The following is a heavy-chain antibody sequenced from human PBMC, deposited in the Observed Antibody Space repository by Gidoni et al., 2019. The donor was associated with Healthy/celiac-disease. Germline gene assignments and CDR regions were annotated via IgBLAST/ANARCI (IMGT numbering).Heavy chain of an antibody. CDR2: MNPNSGNT. J-gene: IGHJ6*02. V-gene: IGHV1-8*01. CDR1: GYTFTSYD. D-gene: IGHD3-10*01. CDR3: ARGLARRVRGVISLYYYYYGMDV. Sequence: QVQLVQSGAEVKKPGASVKVSCKASGYTFTSYDINWVRQATGQGLEWMGWMNPNSGNTGYAQKFQGRVTMTRNTSISTAYMELSSLRSEDTAVYYCARGLARRVRGVISLYYYYYGMDVWGQGTTVTVSS.